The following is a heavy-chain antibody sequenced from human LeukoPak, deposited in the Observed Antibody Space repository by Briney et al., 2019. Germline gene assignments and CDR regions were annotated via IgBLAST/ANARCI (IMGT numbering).Heavy chain of an antibody. CDR3: VKDDHYGSGSYYFDS. V-gene: IGHV3-9*01. J-gene: IGHJ4*02. D-gene: IGHD3-10*01. CDR2: ISWNSGSI. Sequence: TGGSLRLSCAASGFTFDDYAMHWVRQAPGKGLEWVSGISWNSGSIGYADSVKGRFTISRDNAKNSLYLQMNSLRAEDTAVYYCVKDDHYGSGSYYFDSWGQGTLVTVSS. CDR1: GFTFDDYA.